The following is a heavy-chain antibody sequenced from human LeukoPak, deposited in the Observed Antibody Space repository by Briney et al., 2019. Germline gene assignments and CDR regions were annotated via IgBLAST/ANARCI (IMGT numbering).Heavy chain of an antibody. V-gene: IGHV3-30*18. CDR3: AKDESGSYDF. CDR2: ISNDGAKR. Sequence: GGSLRLSCAASGFTFSSYGMHWVRQAPGKGLEWVALISNDGAKRYRADSVKGRFTISRDTTKNTVYLQMNSLRPEDTAVYYCAKDESGSYDFWGQGTLVTVSS. CDR1: GFTFSSYG. J-gene: IGHJ4*02. D-gene: IGHD1-26*01.